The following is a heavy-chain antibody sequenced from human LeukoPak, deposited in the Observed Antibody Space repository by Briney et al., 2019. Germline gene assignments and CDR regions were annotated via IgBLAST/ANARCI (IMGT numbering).Heavy chain of an antibody. V-gene: IGHV1-3*03. J-gene: IGHJ4*02. D-gene: IGHD3-3*01. CDR3: ARGSRITIFGVAGLSLDY. CDR1: GYTFTSYA. Sequence: ASVKVSCKASGYTFTSYAMNWVRQAPGQRLEWMGWINAGNGNTKYSQEFQGRVTITRDTSASTAYMELSSLRSEDMAVYYCARGSRITIFGVAGLSLDYWGQGTLVTVSS. CDR2: INAGNGNT.